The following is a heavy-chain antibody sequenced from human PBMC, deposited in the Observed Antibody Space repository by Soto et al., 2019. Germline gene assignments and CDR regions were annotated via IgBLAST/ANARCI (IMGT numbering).Heavy chain of an antibody. Sequence: ASVKVSCKASGYTFTSYDISWVRQATGQGLEWMGWMNPNSGNTVYAQKFQGRVTMTRNTSISTAYMELSSLRPEDTAVYYCARENPSGLDYRGQGTLVTVSS. CDR2: MNPNSGNT. CDR3: ARENPSGLDY. J-gene: IGHJ4*02. CDR1: GYTFTSYD. V-gene: IGHV1-8*01.